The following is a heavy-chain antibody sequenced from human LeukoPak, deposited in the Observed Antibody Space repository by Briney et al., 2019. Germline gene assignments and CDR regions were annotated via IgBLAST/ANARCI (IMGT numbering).Heavy chain of an antibody. Sequence: GGSLRLSCAASGFTFSSYSMNWVRQAPGKGLEWVSSISSSSSYIYYADSVKGRFTISRDNAKNSLYLQMNSLRAEDTAVYYCARAKIIVATIVRNRGYYYMDVWGKGTTVTVSS. J-gene: IGHJ6*03. CDR2: ISSSSSYI. CDR1: GFTFSSYS. V-gene: IGHV3-21*01. D-gene: IGHD5-12*01. CDR3: ARAKIIVATIVRNRGYYYMDV.